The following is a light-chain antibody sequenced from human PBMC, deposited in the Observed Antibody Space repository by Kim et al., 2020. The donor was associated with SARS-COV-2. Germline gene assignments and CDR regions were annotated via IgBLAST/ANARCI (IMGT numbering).Light chain of an antibody. CDR3: GTWDSSLSARV. CDR2: DNN. V-gene: IGLV1-51*01. J-gene: IGLJ3*02. Sequence: GKRVTTSCSGNNSNIVNNYVSWYQQLPGTAPKLLIYDNNKRPSGIPDRFSGSKSGTSATLGITGLQTGDEADYYCGTWDSSLSARVFGGGTQLTVL. CDR1: NSNIVNNY.